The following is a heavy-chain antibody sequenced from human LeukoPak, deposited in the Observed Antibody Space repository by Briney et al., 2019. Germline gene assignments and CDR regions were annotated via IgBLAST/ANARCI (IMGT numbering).Heavy chain of an antibody. CDR3: ASGSYYGSYYYYMDV. D-gene: IGHD1-26*01. Sequence: PSETLSLTCTVSGGSISSYYWSWIRQPPGKGLEWIGYIYYSGSTNYNPSLKSRVTISVDTSKNQFSLKLSSVTAADTAVYYCASGSYYGSYYYYMDVWGKGTTVTVSS. J-gene: IGHJ6*03. CDR2: IYYSGST. CDR1: GGSISSYY. V-gene: IGHV4-59*12.